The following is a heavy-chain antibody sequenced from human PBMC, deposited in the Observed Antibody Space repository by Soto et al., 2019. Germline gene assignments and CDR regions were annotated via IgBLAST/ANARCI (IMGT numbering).Heavy chain of an antibody. CDR2: IIPIFGTA. Sequence: SVKVSCKASGGTFSSYAISWVRQAPGQGLEWMGGIIPIFGTANYAQKFQGRVTITADESTSTAYMELSSLRSEDTAVYYCARGSTNQNYYDSSGYYSDFDYWGQGTLVTVSS. V-gene: IGHV1-69*13. J-gene: IGHJ4*02. CDR1: GGTFSSYA. D-gene: IGHD3-22*01. CDR3: ARGSTNQNYYDSSGYYSDFDY.